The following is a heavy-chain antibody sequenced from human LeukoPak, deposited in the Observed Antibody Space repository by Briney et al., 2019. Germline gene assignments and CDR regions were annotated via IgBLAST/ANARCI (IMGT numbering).Heavy chain of an antibody. CDR2: ISYDGSNK. J-gene: IGHJ4*02. V-gene: IGHV3-30-3*01. Sequence: GRSLRLSCAASGFTCSNCAIHWVRQAPGKGQEWVAVISYDGSNKYYADSVKGRFTISRDNSKNTLYLQMNSLRAEDTAVYYCARDFSLNYGGNGAPYHLLDYWGQGTLVTVSS. CDR3: ARDFSLNYGGNGAPYHLLDY. CDR1: GFTCSNCA. D-gene: IGHD4-23*01.